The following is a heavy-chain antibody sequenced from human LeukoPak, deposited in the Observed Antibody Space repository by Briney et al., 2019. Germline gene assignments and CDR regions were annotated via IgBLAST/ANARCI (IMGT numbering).Heavy chain of an antibody. J-gene: IGHJ3*02. CDR1: GGSFSGYY. D-gene: IGHD6-13*01. CDR2: INHSGST. Sequence: SETLSLTCAVYGGSFSGYYWSWIRQPPGKGLEWIGEINHSGSTNYNPSLKSRVTISVDTSKNQFSLKLSSVTAADTAVYYCARAPYSSSWSDAFDIWGQGTLVTVSS. CDR3: ARAPYSSSWSDAFDI. V-gene: IGHV4-34*01.